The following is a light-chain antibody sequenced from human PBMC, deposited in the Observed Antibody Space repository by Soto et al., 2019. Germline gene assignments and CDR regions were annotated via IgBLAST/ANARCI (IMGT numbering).Light chain of an antibody. CDR2: EVT. CDR3: SSYAGSNNRYV. CDR1: SSDIVGYNF. J-gene: IGLJ1*01. Sequence: QSALTQPPSASGSPGQSVAISCTGSSSDIVGYNFVSWYQQHPGKAPKLMIYEVTKRPSGVPDRFSGSKSGNTASLTVSGLQAEDEADYYCSSYAGSNNRYVFGTGTKLTVL. V-gene: IGLV2-8*01.